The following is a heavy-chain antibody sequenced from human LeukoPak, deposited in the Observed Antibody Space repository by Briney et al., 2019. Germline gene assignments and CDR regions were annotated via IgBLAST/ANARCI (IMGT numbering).Heavy chain of an antibody. CDR3: ARGDDYSPFRY. CDR1: GGSISSSSYY. V-gene: IGHV4-39*07. J-gene: IGHJ4*02. Sequence: SETLSLTCTVSGGSISSSSYYWGWIRQPPGKGLEWIGSIYYSGSTYYNPSLKSRVTISVDTSKNQFSLKLSSVTAADTAMYYCARGDDYSPFRYWGQGTLVTVSS. D-gene: IGHD4-11*01. CDR2: IYYSGST.